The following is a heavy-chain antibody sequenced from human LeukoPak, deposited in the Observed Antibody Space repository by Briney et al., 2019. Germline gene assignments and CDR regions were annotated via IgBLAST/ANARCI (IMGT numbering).Heavy chain of an antibody. D-gene: IGHD3-10*01. CDR3: ARRGSGSYYYYYGMDV. CDR2: ISAYNGNT. J-gene: IGHJ6*02. Sequence: ASVKVSCKASGYTFTSYGISWVRQAPGQGLEWMGWISAYNGNTNYAKKLQGRVTMTTDTSTSTAYMELRSLRSDDTAVYYCARRGSGSYYYYYGMDVWGQGTTVTVSS. CDR1: GYTFTSYG. V-gene: IGHV1-18*01.